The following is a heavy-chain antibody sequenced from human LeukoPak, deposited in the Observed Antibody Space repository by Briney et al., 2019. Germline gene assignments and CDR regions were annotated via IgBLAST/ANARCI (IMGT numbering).Heavy chain of an antibody. CDR3: ARADYDSSGYYADY. CDR1: GFTFSSYP. V-gene: IGHV3-64*01. J-gene: IGHJ4*02. Sequence: GGSLRLSCAASGFTFSSYPMHWVRQAPGNGLEYVSAISSDGGSTYYANSVKGRFTISRDNSKSTLYLQMGSLRAEDMAVYYCARADYDSSGYYADYWGQGTLVTVSS. D-gene: IGHD3-22*01. CDR2: ISSDGGST.